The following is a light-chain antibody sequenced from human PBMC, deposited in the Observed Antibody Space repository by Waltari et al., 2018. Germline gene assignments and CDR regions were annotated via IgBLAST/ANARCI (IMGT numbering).Light chain of an antibody. CDR2: AAS. J-gene: IGKJ2*01. V-gene: IGKV1-39*01. CDR3: QQSYSTLMYT. Sequence: DIQMTQSPSSLSVSVGDRLTITCRASQSISSYLNLYQQKPGNAPKLLIYAASSLQSGVPSRFSGSGSGTDFTLTISSLQPEDFATYYCQQSYSTLMYTFGQGTKLEIK. CDR1: QSISSY.